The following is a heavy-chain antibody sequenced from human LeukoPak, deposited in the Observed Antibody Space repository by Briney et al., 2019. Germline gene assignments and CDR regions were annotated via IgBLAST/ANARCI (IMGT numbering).Heavy chain of an antibody. CDR2: IYYSGRT. D-gene: IGHD2/OR15-2a*01. Sequence: SKTLSLTCTVSGGPISSAIYFWGWLGQPPGKGLEWIGSIYYSGRTYYNTSLRRRVTMSGDTSRNQFSLRLSSVNPAYTAVYYCAKAGVRYSNSRGLYAFDFWGPGTMVTLSS. CDR1: GGPISSAIYF. CDR3: AKAGVRYSNSRGLYAFDF. J-gene: IGHJ3*01. V-gene: IGHV4-39*01.